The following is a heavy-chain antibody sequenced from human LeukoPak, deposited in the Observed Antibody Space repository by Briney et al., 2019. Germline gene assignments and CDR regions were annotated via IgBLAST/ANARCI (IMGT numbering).Heavy chain of an antibody. J-gene: IGHJ4*02. D-gene: IGHD5-18*01. Sequence: GGSLRLSCAASGFTFSSYWMSWVRQAPGKGLEWVASIKKDESEKYYVDSVKGRFTISRDNAKKSLYLQMNSLRAEDTAVYYCARHLSGITGYTYGRGIDYWGQGTPVTVSS. V-gene: IGHV3-7*01. CDR1: GFTFSSYW. CDR2: IKKDESEK. CDR3: ARHLSGITGYTYGRGIDY.